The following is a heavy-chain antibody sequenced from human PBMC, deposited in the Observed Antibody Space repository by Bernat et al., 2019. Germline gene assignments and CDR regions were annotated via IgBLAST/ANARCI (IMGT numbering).Heavy chain of an antibody. CDR2: ITSDGTKK. D-gene: IGHD6-19*01. CDR1: GFTFSSSS. CDR3: ARDGGYSTGLYFQH. Sequence: QVQLVWTGGGVGQPVRSLALSCAASGFTFSSSSMHWVRQAPGKGLEWVAVITSDGTKKYYADSVKGRLTISRDNSKNTLSLQMNSLTAEDTAVYYCARDGGYSTGLYFQHWGQGTLVTVS. J-gene: IGHJ1*01. V-gene: IGHV3-30*01.